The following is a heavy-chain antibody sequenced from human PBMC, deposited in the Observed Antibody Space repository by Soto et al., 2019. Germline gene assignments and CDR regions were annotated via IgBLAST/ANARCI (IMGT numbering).Heavy chain of an antibody. CDR3: AKEISPSGYDAFDFDY. D-gene: IGHD5-12*01. J-gene: IGHJ4*02. CDR1: GFTFSSYG. V-gene: IGHV3-30*18. Sequence: GGSLRLSCAASGFTFSSYGMHWVRQAPGKGLEWVAVISYDGSNKYYADSVKGRFTISRDNSKNTLYLQMNSLRAEDTAVYYCAKEISPSGYDAFDFDYWGQGTLVTVSS. CDR2: ISYDGSNK.